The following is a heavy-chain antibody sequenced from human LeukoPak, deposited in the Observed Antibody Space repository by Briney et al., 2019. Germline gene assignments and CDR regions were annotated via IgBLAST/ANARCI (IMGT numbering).Heavy chain of an antibody. J-gene: IGHJ4*02. V-gene: IGHV3-33*01. CDR1: GFTFSSYG. CDR2: IWYDGSNK. CDR3: ARERIGDGYNYAY. D-gene: IGHD5-24*01. Sequence: GGSLRLSCAASGFTFSSYGMHWVRQAPGKGLEWVAVIWYDGSNKYYADSVKGRFTISRDNSKNTLYLQMNSLRAEDTAVYYCARERIGDGYNYAYWGQGTLVTVSS.